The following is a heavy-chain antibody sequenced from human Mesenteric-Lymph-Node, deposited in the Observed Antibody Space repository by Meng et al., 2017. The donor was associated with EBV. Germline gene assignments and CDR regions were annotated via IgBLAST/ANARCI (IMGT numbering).Heavy chain of an antibody. Sequence: LHMRESGPGLVKPSETLSLTCTVYGGSISSSSYYWGWIRQPPGKGLEWIGSIYYSGSTYYNPSLKSRVTISVDTSKNQFSLKLSSVTAADTAVYYCARPDSSSWIHFDYWGQGTLVTVSS. V-gene: IGHV4-39*01. D-gene: IGHD6-13*01. CDR1: GGSISSSSYY. CDR2: IYYSGST. CDR3: ARPDSSSWIHFDY. J-gene: IGHJ4*02.